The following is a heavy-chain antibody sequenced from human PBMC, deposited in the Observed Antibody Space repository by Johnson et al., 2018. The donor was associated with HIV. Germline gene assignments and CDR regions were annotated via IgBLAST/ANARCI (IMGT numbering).Heavy chain of an antibody. Sequence: QVQLVESGGGVVQPGRSLRLSCAASGFTFSSYATHWVRQAPGKGLEWVAVMSYDGSSKYYADSVKGRFTISRDNSKNTLYLQMNSLRAEDTAVYYCARDGMYSSSPDAFDIWGQGTMVTVSS. V-gene: IGHV3-30*14. D-gene: IGHD6-6*01. CDR2: MSYDGSSK. CDR1: GFTFSSYA. J-gene: IGHJ3*02. CDR3: ARDGMYSSSPDAFDI.